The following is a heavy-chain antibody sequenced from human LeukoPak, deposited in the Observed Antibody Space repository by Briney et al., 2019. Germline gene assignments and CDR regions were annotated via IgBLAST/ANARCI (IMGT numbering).Heavy chain of an antibody. J-gene: IGHJ3*02. CDR2: ISYDGSNK. CDR3: ARGRARRAYYYDSSGYYYGAAFDI. Sequence: GGSLRLSCAASGFTFSSYAMHWVRQAPGKGLEWVAVISYDGSNKYYADSVKGRFTISRDNSKNTLYLQMNSLRAEGTAVYYCARGRARRAYYYDSSGYYYGAAFDIWGQGTMVTVSS. V-gene: IGHV3-30-3*01. CDR1: GFTFSSYA. D-gene: IGHD3-22*01.